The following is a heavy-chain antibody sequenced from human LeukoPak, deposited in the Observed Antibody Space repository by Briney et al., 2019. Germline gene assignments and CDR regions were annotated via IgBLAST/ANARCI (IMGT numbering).Heavy chain of an antibody. V-gene: IGHV4-59*01. J-gene: IGHJ4*02. D-gene: IGHD1-1*01. CDR3: ARARPGNDGGNFDY. CDR1: GGSIRSYY. Sequence: SETLSLTCTVSGGSIRSYYWSWSRQPPGKGLEWIGFIYYSGDTYYNPSLKGRVTISVDTSKNQFSLKLSSVTAADTAVYYCARARPGNDGGNFDYWGQGTLVTVSS. CDR2: IYYSGDT.